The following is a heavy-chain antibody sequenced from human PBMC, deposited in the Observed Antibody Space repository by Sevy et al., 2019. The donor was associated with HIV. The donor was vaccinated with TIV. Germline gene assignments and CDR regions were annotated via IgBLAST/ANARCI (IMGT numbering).Heavy chain of an antibody. CDR2: ISSNGGST. Sequence: GGSLRLSCSASGFTFSSYAMHWVRQAPGKGLEYVSAISSNGGSTYYADSVKGRFTISRDNSKNTLSLQMSSLGAEDTAVYYCVKDQGIVVVTRSYYGMDVWGQGTTVTVSS. CDR1: GFTFSSYA. D-gene: IGHD3-22*01. J-gene: IGHJ6*02. V-gene: IGHV3-64D*06. CDR3: VKDQGIVVVTRSYYGMDV.